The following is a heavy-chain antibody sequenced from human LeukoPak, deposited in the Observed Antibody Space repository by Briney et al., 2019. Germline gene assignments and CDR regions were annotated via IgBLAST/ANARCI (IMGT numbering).Heavy chain of an antibody. CDR1: GYTFTDYY. J-gene: IGHJ5*02. V-gene: IGHV1-2*02. D-gene: IGHD2-2*03. CDR2: INPKSGGT. CDR3: ARDADIGYCSSTSCVEFDP. Sequence: ASVKVSCKASGYTFTDYYMHWVRQAPGQGLEWMGWINPKSGGTNYAQKFQGRVTMTRDTSISTAYMELSRLRSDDTAVYYCARDADIGYCSSTSCVEFDPWGQGTLVTVSS.